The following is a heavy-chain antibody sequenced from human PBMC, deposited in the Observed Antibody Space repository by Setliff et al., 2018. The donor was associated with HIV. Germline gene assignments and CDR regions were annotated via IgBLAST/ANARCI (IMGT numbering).Heavy chain of an antibody. J-gene: IGHJ4*02. CDR3: AREGPYGDYFDY. D-gene: IGHD4-17*01. CDR2: INPNSGGT. CDR1: GYTFTNYD. V-gene: IGHV1-2*02. Sequence: ASVKVSCKASGYTFTNYDITWLRQAPGQGLEWMGWINPNSGGTNYAQKFQGRVTLTWDTSSSIGYMEVRSLRSDDTAVFYCAREGPYGDYFDYWGQGTLVTVSS.